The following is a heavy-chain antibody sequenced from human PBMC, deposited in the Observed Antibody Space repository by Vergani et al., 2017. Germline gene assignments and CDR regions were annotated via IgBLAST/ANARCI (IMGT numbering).Heavy chain of an antibody. CDR1: GFTFSTYA. V-gene: IGHV3-23*01. D-gene: IGHD3-16*01. J-gene: IGHJ4*02. Sequence: EVQLLESGGSLKQPGGSVRLSCAASGFTFSTYAMHWVRQAPGKGLEWVSALTGGGGSTYYADSFKGRFIISRDNSRDTLYPQMNSLRPEDTATYYCVKGAGGDENFFDSWGQGTLVTVSS. CDR3: VKGAGGDENFFDS. CDR2: LTGGGGST.